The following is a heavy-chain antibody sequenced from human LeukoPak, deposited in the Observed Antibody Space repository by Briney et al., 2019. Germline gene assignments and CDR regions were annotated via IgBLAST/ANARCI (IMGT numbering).Heavy chain of an antibody. CDR2: IYPGDSDT. Sequence: GESLKISCKGSGYIFTSYWIGWVRQMPGKGLEWMGIIYPGDSDTRYSPSFQGQVTISADKSLSTAYLQWSSLKASDTAMYYCARQDCSGGSCYVGWWVCWGQGTLVTVSS. V-gene: IGHV5-51*01. J-gene: IGHJ4*02. D-gene: IGHD2-15*01. CDR3: ARQDCSGGSCYVGWWVC. CDR1: GYIFTSYW.